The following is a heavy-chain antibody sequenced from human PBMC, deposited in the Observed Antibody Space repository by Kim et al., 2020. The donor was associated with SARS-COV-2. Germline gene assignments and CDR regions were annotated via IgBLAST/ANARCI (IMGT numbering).Heavy chain of an antibody. Sequence: SVKVSCKASGGTFSSYAISWVRQAPGQGLEWMGGIIPIFGTANYAQKFQGRVTITADESTSTAYMELSSLRSEDTAVYYCARDKGSGYPYYYYYGMDVWGQGTTVTVSS. V-gene: IGHV1-69*13. CDR1: GGTFSSYA. CDR2: IIPIFGTA. J-gene: IGHJ6*02. CDR3: ARDKGSGYPYYYYYGMDV. D-gene: IGHD3-3*01.